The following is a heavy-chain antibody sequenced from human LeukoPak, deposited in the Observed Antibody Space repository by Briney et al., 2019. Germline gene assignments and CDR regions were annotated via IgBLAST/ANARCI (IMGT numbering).Heavy chain of an antibody. V-gene: IGHV3-23*01. J-gene: IGHJ6*02. Sequence: PGGSLRLSCAASGFTFSSYAMSWVRQAPGKGLEWVSAISGSGGSTYYADSVKGRFTISRDNSKNTLYLQMNSLRAEDTAVYYCAKDQLNMGGWYNLGYYYYGMDVWGQGTTVTVSS. CDR2: ISGSGGST. D-gene: IGHD6-19*01. CDR1: GFTFSSYA. CDR3: AKDQLNMGGWYNLGYYYYGMDV.